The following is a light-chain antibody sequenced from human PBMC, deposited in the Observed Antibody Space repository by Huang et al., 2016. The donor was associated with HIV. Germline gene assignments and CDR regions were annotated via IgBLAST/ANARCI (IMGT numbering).Light chain of an antibody. Sequence: DIVMTQSPDSLAVSLGERATINCKSSQSLLYSSNNKNYLAWYQQKPGQPPKLLIYWASTLESGVPDRFTGSGSGTVFTLTISSLQAEDVAVYYCQQYYNTPLTFGQGTKLEIK. V-gene: IGKV4-1*01. CDR2: WAS. CDR3: QQYYNTPLT. J-gene: IGKJ2*01. CDR1: QSLLYSSNNKNY.